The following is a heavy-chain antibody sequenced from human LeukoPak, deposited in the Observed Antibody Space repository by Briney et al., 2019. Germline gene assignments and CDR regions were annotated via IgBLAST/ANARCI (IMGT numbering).Heavy chain of an antibody. D-gene: IGHD6-13*01. CDR3: AKPRPSYSSSWYDH. CDR1: GFTFSSYG. V-gene: IGHV3-23*01. CDR2: ISGSGGRT. Sequence: PGGSLRLSCAASGFTFSSYGMGWVRHAPGKGLEWVSTISGSGGRTYYADSVKGRFTISRDNSKNTLYLQMNSLRAEDTAVYYCAKPRPSYSSSWYDHWGQGTLVTVSS. J-gene: IGHJ5*02.